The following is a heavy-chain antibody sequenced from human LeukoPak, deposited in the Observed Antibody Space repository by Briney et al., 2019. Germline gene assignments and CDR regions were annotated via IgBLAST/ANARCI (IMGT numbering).Heavy chain of an antibody. CDR2: MNPNSGNT. V-gene: IGHV1-8*01. CDR3: AIISGCDDAFDI. Sequence: ASVKVSCKASGYTFTSYDINWVRQATGQGLEWMGWMNPNSGNTGYAQKFQGRVTMTRNTSIRTAYMELSSLRSEDTAVYYCAIISGCDDAFDIWGQGTMVTVSS. CDR1: GYTFTSYD. D-gene: IGHD6-19*01. J-gene: IGHJ3*02.